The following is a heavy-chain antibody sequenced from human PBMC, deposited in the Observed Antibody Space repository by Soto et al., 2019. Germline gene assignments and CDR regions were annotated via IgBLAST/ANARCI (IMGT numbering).Heavy chain of an antibody. CDR3: TRHRGYSSGYWGQDF. D-gene: IGHD5-12*01. Sequence: QVQLVQSGAEVKKPGSSVKVSCKASGGAFGSYAINWVRQAPGQGLEWMGGIIPMFDTTNYAQRFQGRVTVTADESTSTVYLELNRLKSEDTAMYYCTRHRGYSSGYWGQDFWGQGTLVTVSS. V-gene: IGHV1-69*01. J-gene: IGHJ4*02. CDR2: IIPMFDTT. CDR1: GGAFGSYA.